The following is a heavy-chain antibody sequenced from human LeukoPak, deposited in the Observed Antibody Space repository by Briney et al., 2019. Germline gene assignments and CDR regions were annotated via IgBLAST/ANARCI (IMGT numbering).Heavy chain of an antibody. Sequence: PGGSLRLSCAASGFTFSSYAMGWVRQAPGKGLEWVSAISGSGGSTYYADSVKGRFTISRDNSKNALYLQMNSLRAEDTAVYYCAKDFGDGYSFWGQGTLVTVSS. CDR3: AKDFGDGYSF. D-gene: IGHD5-24*01. V-gene: IGHV3-23*01. CDR1: GFTFSSYA. CDR2: ISGSGGST. J-gene: IGHJ4*02.